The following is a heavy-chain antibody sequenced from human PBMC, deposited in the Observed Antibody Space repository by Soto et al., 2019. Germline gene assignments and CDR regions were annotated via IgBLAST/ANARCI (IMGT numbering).Heavy chain of an antibody. Sequence: QVQLQESGPGLVKPSETLSLTCTVSGGSISSYYWSWIRQPPGKGLEWIGYIYYSGSTTYNPSLKSRVTISVDTSKNQFSLKLSSVTAADTAVYYCARRYGWAFDIWGQGTMVTVSS. V-gene: IGHV4-59*08. D-gene: IGHD3-16*01. CDR3: ARRYGWAFDI. CDR1: GGSISSYY. J-gene: IGHJ3*02. CDR2: IYYSGST.